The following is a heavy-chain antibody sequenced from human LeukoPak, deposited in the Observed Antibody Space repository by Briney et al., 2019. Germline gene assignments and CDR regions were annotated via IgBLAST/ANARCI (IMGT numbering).Heavy chain of an antibody. CDR3: ARVGIGWGNYYYYYMDV. J-gene: IGHJ6*03. V-gene: IGHV1-2*02. D-gene: IGHD3-10*01. Sequence: GASVKVSCKASGYTFTGYYMHWVRQAPGQGLEWMGWINPNSGGTNYAQKFQGRVTMTRDTSISTAYMELSRLRSDDTAVYYCARVGIGWGNYYYYYMDVWDKGTTVTVSS. CDR2: INPNSGGT. CDR1: GYTFTGYY.